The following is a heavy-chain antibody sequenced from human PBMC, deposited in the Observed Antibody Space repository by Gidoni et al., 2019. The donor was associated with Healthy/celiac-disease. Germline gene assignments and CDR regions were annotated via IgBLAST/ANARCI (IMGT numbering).Heavy chain of an antibody. V-gene: IGHV1-18*01. J-gene: IGHJ4*02. Sequence: QVQLVQSGAEVKKPGASVTVSCKASGYTFTSYGIRWVRQAPGQGLEWMGWISAYHGNTNYAQKLQGRVTMTTDTSTSTAYMELRSLRSDDTAVYYCARVEMDRSTVVTPDLTFGYWGQGTLVTVSS. CDR1: GYTFTSYG. CDR2: ISAYHGNT. CDR3: ARVEMDRSTVVTPDLTFGY. D-gene: IGHD4-17*01.